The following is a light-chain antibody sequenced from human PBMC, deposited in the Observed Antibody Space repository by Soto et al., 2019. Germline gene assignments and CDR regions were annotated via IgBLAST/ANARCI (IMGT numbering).Light chain of an antibody. CDR1: QTISSW. V-gene: IGKV1-5*03. Sequence: VTITCRASQTISSWLAWYQQKPGKAPKLLIYKASTLKSGVPSRFSGSGSGTEFTLTISSLQADDFATYYCQQYDKYWTFGQGTKVDIK. CDR2: KAS. CDR3: QQYDKYWT. J-gene: IGKJ1*01.